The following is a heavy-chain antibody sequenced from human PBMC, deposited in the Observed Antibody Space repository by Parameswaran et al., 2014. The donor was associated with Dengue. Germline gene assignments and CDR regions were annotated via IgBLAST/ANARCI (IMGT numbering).Heavy chain of an antibody. CDR2: INHSGST. D-gene: IGHD3-3*01. CDR1: GGSFSGYY. V-gene: IGHV4-34*01. CDR3: ASTYYDFWSGYYWYFDY. J-gene: IGHJ4*02. Sequence: ETLSLTCAVYGGSFSGYYWSWIRQPPGKGLEWIGEINHSGSTNYNPSLKSRVTISVDTSKNQFSLKLSSVTAADTAVYYCASTYYDFWSGYYWYFDYWGQGTLVTVSS.